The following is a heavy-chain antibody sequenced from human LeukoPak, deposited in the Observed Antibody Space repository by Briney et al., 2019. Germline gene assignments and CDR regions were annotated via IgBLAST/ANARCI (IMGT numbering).Heavy chain of an antibody. CDR3: ARVSVLRYFDWLFLFDY. J-gene: IGHJ4*02. Sequence: QTGGSLRLSCAASGFTVSSNYMSWVRQAPGKGLEWVSVIYSGGSTYYADSVKGRFTISRDNSKNTLYLQLNSRRAEDTSVYYCARVSVLRYFDWLFLFDYWGQGTLVTVSS. D-gene: IGHD3-9*01. V-gene: IGHV3-66*01. CDR2: IYSGGST. CDR1: GFTVSSNY.